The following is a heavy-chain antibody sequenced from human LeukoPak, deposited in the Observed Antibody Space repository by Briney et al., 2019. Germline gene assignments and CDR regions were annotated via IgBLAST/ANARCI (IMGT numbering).Heavy chain of an antibody. CDR2: IRYDGSNK. Sequence: GGSLRLSCAAPGFTFSSYDMHWVRQAPGKGLEWVAFIRYDGSNKYYADSVKGRFTISRDNSKNTLYLQMNSLRAEDTAVYYCAKVPVGYCSSTTCWFMDVWGQGTTVTVSS. D-gene: IGHD2-2*01. V-gene: IGHV3-30*02. CDR3: AKVPVGYCSSTTCWFMDV. J-gene: IGHJ6*02. CDR1: GFTFSSYD.